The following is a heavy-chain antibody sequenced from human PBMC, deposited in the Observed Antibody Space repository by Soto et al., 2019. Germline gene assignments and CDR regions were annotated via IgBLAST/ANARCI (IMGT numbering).Heavy chain of an antibody. J-gene: IGHJ4*02. Sequence: SETLSLTCTVSGGSISSGGYYWSWIRQHPGKGLEWIGYIYYSGSTYYNPSLKSRVTISVDTSKNQFSLKLSSVTAADTAVYYCARWVTTIFDYWGQGTLVTVSS. V-gene: IGHV4-31*03. CDR2: IYYSGST. CDR3: ARWVTTIFDY. D-gene: IGHD2-21*02. CDR1: GGSISSGGYY.